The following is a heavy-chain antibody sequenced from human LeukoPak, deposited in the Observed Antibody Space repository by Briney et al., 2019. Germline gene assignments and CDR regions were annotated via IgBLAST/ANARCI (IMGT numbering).Heavy chain of an antibody. J-gene: IGHJ6*02. CDR1: GYTLTQLS. CDR3: ATVGATRSNYYYYGMDV. CDR2: FDPEDGET. Sequence: ASVKVSCKVSGYTLTQLSMHWLRQAPGNGLEWMGGFDPEDGETIYAQKFQGRVTMTEDTSTDTAYMELSSLRSEDTAVYYCATVGATRSNYYYYGMDVWGQGTTVTVSS. V-gene: IGHV1-24*01. D-gene: IGHD1-26*01.